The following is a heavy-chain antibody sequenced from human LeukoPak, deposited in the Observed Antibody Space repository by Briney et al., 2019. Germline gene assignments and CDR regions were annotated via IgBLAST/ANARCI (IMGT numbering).Heavy chain of an antibody. D-gene: IGHD3-3*01. V-gene: IGHV4-31*03. CDR2: IYYSGST. CDR3: ARDRDYDFWSGPPMDV. CDR1: GGSISSGGYY. Sequence: PSETLSLTCTVSGGSISSGGYYWSWIRQHPGKGLEWIGYIYYSGSTYYNPSLKSRVTISVDTSKNQFSLKLSSVTAADTAVYYCARDRDYDFWSGPPMDVWGQGTTVTVSS. J-gene: IGHJ6*02.